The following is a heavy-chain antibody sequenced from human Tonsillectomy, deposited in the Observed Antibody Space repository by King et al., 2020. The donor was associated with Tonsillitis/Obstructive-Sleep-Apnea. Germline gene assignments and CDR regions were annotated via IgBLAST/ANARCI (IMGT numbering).Heavy chain of an antibody. CDR2: IYYSGST. J-gene: IGHJ6*02. CDR1: GGSISSSSYY. CDR3: ARLPYCSGGSCYSYGMDV. V-gene: IGHV4-39*01. D-gene: IGHD2-15*01. Sequence: QLQESGPGLVKPSETLSLTCTVSGGSISSSSYYWGWIRQPPGKGLEWIGSIYYSGSTYYNPSLKSRVTISVDTSKNQFSLKLSSVTAADTAVYYCARLPYCSGGSCYSYGMDVWGQGTPVTVSS.